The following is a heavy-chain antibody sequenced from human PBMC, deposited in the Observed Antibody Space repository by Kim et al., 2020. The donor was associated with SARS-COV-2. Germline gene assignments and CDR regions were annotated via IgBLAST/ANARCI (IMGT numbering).Heavy chain of an antibody. CDR1: GGSITRSSLY. J-gene: IGHJ5*02. Sequence: SETLSLTCTVSGGSITRSSLYWAWIRQPPGKGLDWIGNVYTGDSGATYYKPSLMSRVSISVDKSKNQCSLRLTSVTAADTAVYYCASYYYDSTGENWLDTWGQGTLVTVSS. CDR3: ASYYYDSTGENWLDT. CDR2: VYTGDSGAT. D-gene: IGHD3-22*01. V-gene: IGHV4-39*01.